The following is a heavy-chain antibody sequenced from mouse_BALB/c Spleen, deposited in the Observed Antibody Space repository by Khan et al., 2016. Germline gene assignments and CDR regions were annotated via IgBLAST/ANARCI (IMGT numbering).Heavy chain of an antibody. CDR1: GYTFTSYW. D-gene: IGHD2-14*01. V-gene: IGHV1S127*01. CDR2: IDPSTRET. J-gene: IGHJ4*01. CDR3: ELPRYSRHD. Sequence: QVQLKQSGPEMVRPGASVKMSCKASGYTFTSYWMHWVKQRPGQGLEWIGMIDPSTRETRLTQKFKDKATLNVDKSSNTASIQLSSLTSADSAVYYCELPRYSRHDWGQGTSVTVPS.